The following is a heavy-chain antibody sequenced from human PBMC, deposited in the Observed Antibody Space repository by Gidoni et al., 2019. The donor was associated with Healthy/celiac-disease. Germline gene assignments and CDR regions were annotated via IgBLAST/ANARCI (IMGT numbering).Heavy chain of an antibody. Sequence: EVQLLESGGGLVQPGGSLRLSCAASGCTCSSYAMNWVRQAPGKGLEWVSAISGSGGSTYYADSVKGRFTISRDNSKNTLYLQMNSLRAEDTAVYYCAKDQSSGYYWPNWFDPWGQGTLVTVSS. D-gene: IGHD3-22*01. CDR2: ISGSGGST. CDR1: GCTCSSYA. CDR3: AKDQSSGYYWPNWFDP. J-gene: IGHJ5*02. V-gene: IGHV3-23*01.